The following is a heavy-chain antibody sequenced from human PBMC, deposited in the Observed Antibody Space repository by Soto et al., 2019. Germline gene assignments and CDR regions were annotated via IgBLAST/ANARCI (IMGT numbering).Heavy chain of an antibody. CDR2: IKQDGSEK. J-gene: IGHJ4*02. D-gene: IGHD3-16*01. V-gene: IGHV3-7*03. Sequence: GGSLRLSCAASGFTFSSYWMSWVRQAPGKGLEWVANIKQDGSEKYYVDSVKGRFTISRDNAKNSLYLQMNSLRTEDTAVYYCATDVPGAAYPVDYWGQGTLVTVSS. CDR1: GFTFSSYW. CDR3: ATDVPGAAYPVDY.